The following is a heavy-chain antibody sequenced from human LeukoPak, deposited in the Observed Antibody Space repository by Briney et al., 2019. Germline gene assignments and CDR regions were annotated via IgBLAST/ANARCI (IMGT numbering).Heavy chain of an antibody. J-gene: IGHJ4*02. V-gene: IGHV4-39*07. CDR3: ARNRDGYNSFDY. Sequence: WIGSIYYSGSTYYNPSLKSRVTISVDTSKNQFSLKLSSVTAADTAVYYCARNRDGYNSFDYWGQGTLVTVSS. D-gene: IGHD5-24*01. CDR2: IYYSGST.